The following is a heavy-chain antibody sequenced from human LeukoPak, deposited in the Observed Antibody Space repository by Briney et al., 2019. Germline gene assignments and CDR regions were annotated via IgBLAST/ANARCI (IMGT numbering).Heavy chain of an antibody. CDR3: AKDISSGWPYCFDY. D-gene: IGHD6-19*01. V-gene: IGHV3-20*04. J-gene: IGHJ4*02. Sequence: GGSLRLSCAASGFTFDDYGMSWVRQAPGKGLEWVSGINWNGGSTGYADSVKGRFTISRDNAKNSLYLRMNSLRAEDTAVYYCAKDISSGWPYCFDYWGQGTLVTVSS. CDR2: INWNGGST. CDR1: GFTFDDYG.